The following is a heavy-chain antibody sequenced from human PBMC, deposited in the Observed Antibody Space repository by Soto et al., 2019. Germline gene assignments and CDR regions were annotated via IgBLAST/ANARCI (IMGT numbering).Heavy chain of an antibody. CDR1: GYTFTGYY. V-gene: IGHV1-2*02. Sequence: GASVKVSCKASGYTFTGYYMHWVRQAPGQGLEWMGWINPNSGGTSYAQKFQGRVTMTRDPSISTSYMELTSLRSDDRAVYYGATDAVHIVAAFGPTTNGFDPGGQGSLVTVCS. CDR2: INPNSGGT. CDR3: ATDAVHIVAAFGPTTNGFDP. J-gene: IGHJ5*02. D-gene: IGHD6-13*01.